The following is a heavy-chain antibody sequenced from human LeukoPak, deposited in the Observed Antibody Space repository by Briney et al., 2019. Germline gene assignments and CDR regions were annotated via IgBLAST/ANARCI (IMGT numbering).Heavy chain of an antibody. D-gene: IGHD5-18*01. CDR2: IYYSGST. CDR1: GGSISSYY. Sequence: SETLSLTCTVSGGSISSYYWSWIRQPPGKGLEWIGYIYYSGSTNYNPSLKSRVTISVDTSKNQFSLKLSSVTAADTAVYYCASLTRGYGYGNFDYWGQGTLVTVSS. J-gene: IGHJ4*02. V-gene: IGHV4-59*01. CDR3: ASLTRGYGYGNFDY.